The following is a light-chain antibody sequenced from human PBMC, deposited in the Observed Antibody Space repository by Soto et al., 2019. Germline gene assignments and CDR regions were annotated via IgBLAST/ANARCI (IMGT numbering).Light chain of an antibody. J-gene: IGKJ4*01. CDR3: QQRSNWTTLT. Sequence: EIVLTQSPATLSLSPGERATLSCSASQSVSSYLACYQQKPGQAPRLLIYDASNSATGIPARFSGSVSGTDFTLTISSLETEDFAVYYCQQRSNWTTLTFGGGTKVDI. CDR2: DAS. CDR1: QSVSSY. V-gene: IGKV3-11*01.